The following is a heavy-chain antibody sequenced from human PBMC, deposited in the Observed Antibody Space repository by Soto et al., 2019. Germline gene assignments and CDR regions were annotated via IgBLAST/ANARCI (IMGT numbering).Heavy chain of an antibody. CDR1: GFTFSSYA. CDR3: AKGHDSYDSSGYYYVPWFDP. V-gene: IGHV3-23*01. J-gene: IGHJ5*02. D-gene: IGHD3-22*01. Sequence: PGGSLRLSCAASGFTFSSYAMSWVRQAPGKGLEWVSAISGSGGSTYYADSVKGRFTISRDNSKNTLYLQMNSLRAEDTAVYYCAKGHDSYDSSGYYYVPWFDPWGQGTLVTVSS. CDR2: ISGSGGST.